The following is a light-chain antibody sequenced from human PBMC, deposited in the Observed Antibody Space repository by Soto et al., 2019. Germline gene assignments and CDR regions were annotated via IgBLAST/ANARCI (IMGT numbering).Light chain of an antibody. CDR3: PQYGSSPWT. CDR1: QSVSSSY. Sequence: VMLSQSPGAVSLNTGERATLSCRSSQSVSSSYLAWYQQKPGQAPRLLIYGASSRATGIPDRFSGSGSGTDFTLTISRLEPEDFAVYYCPQYGSSPWTFCQRSMADIK. J-gene: IGKJ1*01. CDR2: GAS. V-gene: IGKV3-20*01.